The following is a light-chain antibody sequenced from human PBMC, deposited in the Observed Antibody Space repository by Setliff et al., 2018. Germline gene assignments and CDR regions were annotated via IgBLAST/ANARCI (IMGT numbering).Light chain of an antibody. Sequence: QSALTQPPSVSGSPGQSVTISCTGTYSDIGGHDRVSWYQQPPGAAPKLIIYEVFHRPSGVPVRFSGSKSGVTASLTISGLQAEDEADYFCGSFSSTTTFDVFGPGTKVTV. CDR3: GSFSSTTTFDV. CDR2: EVF. J-gene: IGLJ1*01. CDR1: YSDIGGHDR. V-gene: IGLV2-18*02.